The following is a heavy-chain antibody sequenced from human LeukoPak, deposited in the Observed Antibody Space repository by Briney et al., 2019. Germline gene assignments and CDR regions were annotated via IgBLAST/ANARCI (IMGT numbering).Heavy chain of an antibody. CDR3: ATSSSLAELDY. CDR2: IWYDGSNK. D-gene: IGHD6-6*01. Sequence: PGRSLRLSCAASGFTFSSYGMHWVRQAPGKGLEWVAVIWYDGSNKYYADSVKGRFTISRDNSKNTLYLQMDSLRAEDTAVYYCATSSSLAELDYWGQGTLVTVSS. J-gene: IGHJ4*02. CDR1: GFTFSSYG. V-gene: IGHV3-33*01.